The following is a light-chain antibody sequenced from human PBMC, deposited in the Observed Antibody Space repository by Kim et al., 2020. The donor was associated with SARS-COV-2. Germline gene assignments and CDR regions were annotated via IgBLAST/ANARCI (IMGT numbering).Light chain of an antibody. CDR1: QSVSTS. Sequence: DIEMTQSPPTLPASVGDRVTITCRASQSVSTSLAWYQQKPGKAPKLLIYWAFNLETGVPSRFSGSGSGTQFTLTISGLQPDDFATYYCQQYSSYPYTFGQGTRLEIK. CDR2: WAF. J-gene: IGKJ2*01. V-gene: IGKV1-5*03. CDR3: QQYSSYPYT.